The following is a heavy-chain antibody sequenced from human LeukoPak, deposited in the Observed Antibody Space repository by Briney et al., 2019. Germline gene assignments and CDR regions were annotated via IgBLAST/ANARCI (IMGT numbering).Heavy chain of an antibody. V-gene: IGHV4-34*01. Sequence: SETLSLTCAVYGGSFSGYYWSWIRQPPGKGLEWIGEINHSGSTNYNPSLKSRVTISVDTSKNQFSLKLSSVTAADTAMYYCARNSYGYLNWFDPWGQGTLVTVSS. CDR1: GGSFSGYY. J-gene: IGHJ5*02. D-gene: IGHD5-18*01. CDR3: ARNSYGYLNWFDP. CDR2: INHSGST.